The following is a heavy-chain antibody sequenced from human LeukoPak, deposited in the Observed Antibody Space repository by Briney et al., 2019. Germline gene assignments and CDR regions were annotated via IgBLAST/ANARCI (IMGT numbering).Heavy chain of an antibody. CDR1: GFTFSSYS. Sequence: GGSLRLSCAASGFTFSSYSMNWVRQAPGKGLEWVSSISSSSSYIYYADSVKGRFTISRDNAKNSLYLQMNSLRAEDTAVYYCASGGRGRIHKYNWFDPWGQGTLVTVSS. CDR2: ISSSSSYI. J-gene: IGHJ5*02. D-gene: IGHD3-16*01. V-gene: IGHV3-21*01. CDR3: ASGGRGRIHKYNWFDP.